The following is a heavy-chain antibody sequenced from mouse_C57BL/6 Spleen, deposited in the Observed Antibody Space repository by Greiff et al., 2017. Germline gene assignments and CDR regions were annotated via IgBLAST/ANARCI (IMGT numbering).Heavy chain of an antibody. Sequence: VQLQQSGAELVRPGASVKLSCTASGFNIKDDYMHWVKQRPEQGLEWIGWIDPENGDPEYASKFQGKATITADTSSNTAYLQLSSLTSEDTAVYYCTTSGDYYGSREGYYFDYWGQGTTLTVSS. CDR2: IDPENGDP. D-gene: IGHD1-1*01. CDR3: TTSGDYYGSREGYYFDY. CDR1: GFNIKDDY. J-gene: IGHJ2*01. V-gene: IGHV14-4*01.